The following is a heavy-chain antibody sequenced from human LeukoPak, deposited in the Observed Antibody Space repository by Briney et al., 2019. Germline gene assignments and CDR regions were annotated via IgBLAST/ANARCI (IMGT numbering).Heavy chain of an antibody. J-gene: IGHJ5*02. D-gene: IGHD6-13*01. CDR1: GFTFSSYA. CDR3: AKXXEYSSSWYGFDP. CDR2: ISGSGGST. V-gene: IGHV3-23*01. Sequence: SGGSLRLSCTASGFTFSSYAMSWVRQAPGKGLEWVSAISGSGGSTYYADSVXGRFTISRDNSKNTLYLQMNSLRAEDTAVYYFAKXXEYSSSWYGFDPWGQGTLVTVSS.